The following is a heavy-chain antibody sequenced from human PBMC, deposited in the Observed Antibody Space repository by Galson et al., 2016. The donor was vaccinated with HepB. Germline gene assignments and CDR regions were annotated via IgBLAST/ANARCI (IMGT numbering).Heavy chain of an antibody. V-gene: IGHV2-70*11. J-gene: IGHJ6*02. Sequence: PALVKPTQTLTLTCTFSGFSLSTSGMCVSWIRQPPGKALEWLARIDWDDDKYYSTSLQTRLTISKDSSKNQVVLTLTNMDPVDTATYYCARTRAVDTTLPYYYYGMDVWGQGATVTVSS. CDR2: IDWDDDK. D-gene: IGHD5-18*01. CDR1: GFSLSTSGMC. CDR3: ARTRAVDTTLPYYYYGMDV.